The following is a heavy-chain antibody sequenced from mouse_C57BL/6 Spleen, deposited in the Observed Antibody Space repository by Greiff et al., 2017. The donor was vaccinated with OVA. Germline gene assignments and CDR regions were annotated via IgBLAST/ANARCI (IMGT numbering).Heavy chain of an antibody. Sequence: EVHLVESGGGLVQPGGSLSLSCAASGFTFTDYYMSWVRQPPGKALEWLGFIRNKANGYTTEYSASVKGRFTISRDNSHSILYLQMNALRAEDSATYYCARSSTGTTGAWFAYWGQGTLVTVSA. D-gene: IGHD4-1*02. CDR1: GFTFTDYY. CDR2: IRNKANGYTT. V-gene: IGHV7-3*01. J-gene: IGHJ3*01. CDR3: ARSSTGTTGAWFAY.